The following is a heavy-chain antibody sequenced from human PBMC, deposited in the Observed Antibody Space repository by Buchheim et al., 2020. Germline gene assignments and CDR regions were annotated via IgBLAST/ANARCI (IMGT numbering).Heavy chain of an antibody. V-gene: IGHV3-30*18. J-gene: IGHJ4*02. Sequence: QVQLVESGGGVVQPGRSLRLSCAASGFTFSSYGMHWVRQAPGKGLEWVAVISYDGSNKYYADSVKGRFTISRDNSKNKLYLQMNSLRAEDTAVYYCAKVQGFLEWLLIDYWGQGTL. D-gene: IGHD3-3*01. CDR3: AKVQGFLEWLLIDY. CDR1: GFTFSSYG. CDR2: ISYDGSNK.